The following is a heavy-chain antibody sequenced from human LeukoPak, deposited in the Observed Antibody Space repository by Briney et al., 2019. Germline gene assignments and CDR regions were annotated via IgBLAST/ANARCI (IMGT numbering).Heavy chain of an antibody. V-gene: IGHV3-23*01. CDR3: AKAWGAGWSRGLAFFDY. Sequence: GGSLRLSCAASGFTFDDYAMSWVRQAPGKGLEWVSAIGARGGSTYYADSVKGRFTISRDNSKNTLYLQMNSLGAEDTALYYCAKAWGAGWSRGLAFFDYWAQGTLVTVSS. J-gene: IGHJ4*02. CDR2: IGARGGST. D-gene: IGHD6-19*01. CDR1: GFTFDDYA.